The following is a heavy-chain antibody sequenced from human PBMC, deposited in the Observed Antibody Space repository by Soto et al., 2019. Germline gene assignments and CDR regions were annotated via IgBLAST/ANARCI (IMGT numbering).Heavy chain of an antibody. CDR3: ARDSITIFGVALNDAFDI. V-gene: IGHV4-59*01. J-gene: IGHJ3*02. CDR2: IYYSGST. CDR1: GGSISSYY. D-gene: IGHD3-3*01. Sequence: SETLSLTCTVSGGSISSYYWSWIRQPPGKGLEWIGYIYYSGSTNYNPSLKSRVTISVDTSKNQFSLKLSSVTAADTAVYYCARDSITIFGVALNDAFDIWGQGTMVTVSS.